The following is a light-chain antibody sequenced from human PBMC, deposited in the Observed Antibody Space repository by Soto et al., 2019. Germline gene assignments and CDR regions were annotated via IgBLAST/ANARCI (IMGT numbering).Light chain of an antibody. CDR3: QKYSSAPPT. J-gene: IGKJ1*01. CDR2: AAS. V-gene: IGKV1-27*01. CDR1: QDINNY. Sequence: DIQMTQSPSSLSASVGDRVTITCRASQDINNYLAWYQQKPGKVPKLLIYAASNLQSGVPSRFSGSGSGTDFTLTISSLQPEDFATYYCQKYSSAPPTFAQGTKVDIK.